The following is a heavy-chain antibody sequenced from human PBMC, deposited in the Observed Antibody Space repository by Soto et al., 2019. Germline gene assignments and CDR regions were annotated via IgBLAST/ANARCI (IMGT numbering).Heavy chain of an antibody. Sequence: QLQLQESGPGLVKPSETLSLTCTVSGGSISSSSYYWGWIRQPPGKGLEWNGSIYYSGSTYYNPSLKSRVTISVDTSKNQFSLKLSTVTAADTAVYYCARHGTGVVVVGDWFDPWGQGTLVTVSS. D-gene: IGHD2-15*01. CDR2: IYYSGST. CDR3: ARHGTGVVVVGDWFDP. J-gene: IGHJ5*02. CDR1: GGSISSSSYY. V-gene: IGHV4-39*01.